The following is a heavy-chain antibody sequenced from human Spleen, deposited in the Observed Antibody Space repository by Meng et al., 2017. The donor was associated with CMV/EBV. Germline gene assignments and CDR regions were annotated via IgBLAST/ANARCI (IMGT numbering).Heavy chain of an antibody. J-gene: IGHJ6*02. CDR3: ARASYYYYGMDV. D-gene: IGHD3-10*01. Sequence: SETLSLTCSVSGWSMTSGFYWAWIRQTPAKGLEWIATIYHDGGAYYNPSLRSRVAISVDTSKNQFSLKMRAVAATDSAVYYCARASYYYYGMDVWGPGTTVTVSS. CDR1: GWSMTSGFY. V-gene: IGHV4-38-2*02. CDR2: IYHDGGA.